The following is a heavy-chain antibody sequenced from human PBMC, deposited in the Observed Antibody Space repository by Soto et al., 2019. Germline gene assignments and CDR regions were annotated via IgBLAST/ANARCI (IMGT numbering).Heavy chain of an antibody. CDR1: GYTFTGYY. CDR2: LNPNGGGT. D-gene: IGHD6-13*01. Sequence: QVQLVQSGAEVKKPGASVKVSCKASGYTFTGYYMHWVRQAPGQGLVWMGWLNPNGGGTSYAQKFQGWVKRTRDTSISTAYMELSRLRSDVTAVYYCERASSSWYLGYYYYGMDVLGQGTTVTVSS. CDR3: ERASSSWYLGYYYYGMDV. V-gene: IGHV1-2*04. J-gene: IGHJ6*02.